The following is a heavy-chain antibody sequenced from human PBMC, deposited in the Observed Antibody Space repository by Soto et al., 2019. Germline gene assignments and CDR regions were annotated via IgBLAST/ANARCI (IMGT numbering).Heavy chain of an antibody. J-gene: IGHJ2*01. Sequence: QLQLQESGPGLVKPSETLSLTCTVSGGSISSSSYYWGWIRQPPGKGLEWIGSLYYSGSTYYNPSPTSRVTISVDTSKNQFSLKLSSVTAADTAVYYCARGNSSGWYVWYFDLWGRGTLVTVSS. V-gene: IGHV4-39*01. D-gene: IGHD6-19*01. CDR2: LYYSGST. CDR1: GGSISSSSYY. CDR3: ARGNSSGWYVWYFDL.